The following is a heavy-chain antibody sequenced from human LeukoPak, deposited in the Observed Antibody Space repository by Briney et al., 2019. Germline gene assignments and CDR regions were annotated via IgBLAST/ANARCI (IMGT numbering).Heavy chain of an antibody. D-gene: IGHD1-1*01. V-gene: IGHV1-46*01. CDR3: ARDLQLDSAFDI. CDR2: INPSGGNT. J-gene: IGHJ3*02. Sequence: ASVKVSCKASGYTSTSYYMHWVRQAPGQGLEWMGIINPSGGNTSYAQKFQGRVTMTRDTSTSTVYMELSSLRSEDTAVYYCARDLQLDSAFDIWGQGTMVTVSS. CDR1: GYTSTSYY.